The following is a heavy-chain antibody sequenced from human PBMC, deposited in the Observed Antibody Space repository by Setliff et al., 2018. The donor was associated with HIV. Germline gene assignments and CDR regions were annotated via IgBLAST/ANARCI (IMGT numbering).Heavy chain of an antibody. V-gene: IGHV1-2*02. J-gene: IGHJ4*02. D-gene: IGHD2-2*01. CDR1: GYTFSGRY. CDR3: VRGGDYCSSTGCYDPFDS. Sequence: ASVKVSCKASGYTFSGRYIHWVRQAPGQGLEWMGWINPNGGETNFAHKFQGRVTLTSDTSISTAYMELLRLRSDDTSVFYCVRGGDYCSSTGCYDPFDSWGQGTPVTVSS. CDR2: INPNGGET.